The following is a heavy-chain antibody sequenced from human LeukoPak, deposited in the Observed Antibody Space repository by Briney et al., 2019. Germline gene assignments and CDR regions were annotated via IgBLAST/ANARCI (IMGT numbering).Heavy chain of an antibody. CDR2: ISGSRCST. D-gene: IGHD2-15*01. CDR3: VKGGWLDD. J-gene: IGHJ4*02. CDR1: ALTLSSYA. Sequence: GASLRLSCAPAALTLSSYAIGSGRQAPGKGLEWVSGISGSRCSTYYADSVKGRLTITRDNSKNTLYLPTTSLRAEDTAVYYCVKGGWLDDWGQRTLVSVSS. V-gene: IGHV3-23*01.